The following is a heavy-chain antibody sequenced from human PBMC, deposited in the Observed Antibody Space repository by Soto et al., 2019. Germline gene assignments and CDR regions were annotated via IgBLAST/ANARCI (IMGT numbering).Heavy chain of an antibody. CDR2: ISTYNGNT. V-gene: IGHV1-18*01. CDR1: GYTFTNFG. J-gene: IGHJ4*02. CDR3: ARGGTPIEY. D-gene: IGHD3-16*01. Sequence: QVQLVQSGAEVKKPGASVKVSCKTSGYTFTNFGISWVRQAPGQGLEWMGWISTYNGNTNYAQKFQGSVSMTTDTSTRTAYMELSSLRSDDEAVYYCARGGTPIEYWGKGTLVTVSS.